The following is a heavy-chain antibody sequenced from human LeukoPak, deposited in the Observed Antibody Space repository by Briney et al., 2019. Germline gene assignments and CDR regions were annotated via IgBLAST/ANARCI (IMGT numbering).Heavy chain of an antibody. D-gene: IGHD3-10*01. CDR3: AREALVRGVIIHWFDP. CDR1: GGTFSNFG. Sequence: GASVKVSCKSSGGTFSNFGISWVRQAPGQGLEWMGWINPNSGGTNYAQKFQGRVTMTRDTSISTAYMELSRLRSDDTAVYYCAREALVRGVIIHWFDPWGQGTLVTVSS. J-gene: IGHJ5*02. CDR2: INPNSGGT. V-gene: IGHV1-2*02.